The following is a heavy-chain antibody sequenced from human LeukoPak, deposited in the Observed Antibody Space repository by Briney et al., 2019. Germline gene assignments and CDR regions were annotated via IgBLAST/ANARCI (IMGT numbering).Heavy chain of an antibody. V-gene: IGHV1-69*05. D-gene: IGHD5-12*01. J-gene: IGHJ6*03. CDR1: GGTFSSYA. CDR2: IIPIFGTA. CDR3: ARVRATGYEYYYYCYYMDV. Sequence: ASVKVSCKASGGTFSSYAISWVRQAPGQGLEWMGGIIPIFGTANYAQKFQGRVTITTDESTSTAYMELSSLRSEDTAVYYCARVRATGYEYYYYCYYMDVWGKGTTVTVSS.